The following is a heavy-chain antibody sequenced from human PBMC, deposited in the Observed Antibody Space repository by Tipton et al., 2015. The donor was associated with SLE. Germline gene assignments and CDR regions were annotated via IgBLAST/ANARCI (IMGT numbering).Heavy chain of an antibody. CDR2: INHSGIP. CDR3: ARGTGISVD. J-gene: IGHJ4*02. D-gene: IGHD6-19*01. Sequence: TLSLTCTVSGGSISGSFYYWGWIRQSPGKGLEWIGEINHSGIPYYNPSLKSRVTLSVDTSKRQFSLKVTSVTAADTAVYYCARGTGISVDWGQGTLVTVSS. CDR1: GGSISGSFYY. V-gene: IGHV4-39*07.